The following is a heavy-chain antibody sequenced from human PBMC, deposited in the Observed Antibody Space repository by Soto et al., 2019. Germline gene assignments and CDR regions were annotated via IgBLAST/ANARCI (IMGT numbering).Heavy chain of an antibody. CDR3: ARGATVTQYDY. CDR1: GVSVSSGSFY. V-gene: IGHV4-61*01. D-gene: IGHD4-17*01. CDR2: GSYSGTT. J-gene: IGHJ4*02. Sequence: SSETLSFTCTVSGVSVSSGSFYWAWIRQPPGKGLEWIGFGSYSGTTNYKPSLKSRVTISVDTSRSQISLKVSSLTAADTAVYYCARGATVTQYDYWGQGTLVTVSS.